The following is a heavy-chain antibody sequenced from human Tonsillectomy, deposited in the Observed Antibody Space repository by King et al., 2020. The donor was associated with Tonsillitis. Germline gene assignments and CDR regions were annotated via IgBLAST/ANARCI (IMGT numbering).Heavy chain of an antibody. Sequence: VQLVESGGGLVKPGGSLRLSCAASGFTFSDYYMSWIRQAPGKGLEGGSYISSSGRTIYYADSVKGRFTISRDNAKNSLSLQINSLRAEDTAVYYCARERITMIVVVNDAFDIWGQGTMVTVSS. CDR3: ARERITMIVVVNDAFDI. V-gene: IGHV3-11*01. CDR2: ISSSGRTI. CDR1: GFTFSDYY. J-gene: IGHJ3*02. D-gene: IGHD3-22*01.